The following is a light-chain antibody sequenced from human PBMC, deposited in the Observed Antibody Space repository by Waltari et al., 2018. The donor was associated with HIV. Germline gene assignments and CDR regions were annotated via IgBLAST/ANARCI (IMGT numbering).Light chain of an antibody. CDR3: SSYTTSSTYV. Sequence: QSALTQPASVSGSLGQSITISCTATSSDLGAYDFVSWYQQHPGKAHKLMIYDVNNRPSGVSHRFSGSKSATTASLTISGLQAEDEADYYCSSYTTSSTYVFGTGTKVTVL. J-gene: IGLJ1*01. CDR2: DVN. V-gene: IGLV2-14*03. CDR1: SSDLGAYDF.